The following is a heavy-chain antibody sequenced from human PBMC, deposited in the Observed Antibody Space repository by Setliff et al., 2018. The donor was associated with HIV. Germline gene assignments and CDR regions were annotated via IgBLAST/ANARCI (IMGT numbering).Heavy chain of an antibody. Sequence: GGSLRLSCAASGLTFNRCWMSWVRPVAGKGLEWVSNKKYDGSECYYVEAVKGRLIASTDNARNSLLLEMNSLRAEDTAVYYCARAYNVYDYRFDSSGYDYWGQGTLVTVSS. V-gene: IGHV3-7*03. D-gene: IGHD3-22*01. J-gene: IGHJ4*02. CDR2: KKYDGSEC. CDR1: GLTFNRCW. CDR3: ARAYNVYDYRFDSSGYDY.